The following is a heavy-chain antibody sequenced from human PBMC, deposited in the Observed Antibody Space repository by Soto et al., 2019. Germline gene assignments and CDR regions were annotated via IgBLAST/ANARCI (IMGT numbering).Heavy chain of an antibody. J-gene: IGHJ3*01. Sequence: KPSETLSLTFTVSGGSISGCYWSWIRQPPGKGLEGILYIDYSGSTNYNPSLKSRVAISVDTSKNQFSLKLSSVTAADTAVYYCARGGWQAAPVDALDXWGQWTIVTVS. CDR1: GGSISGCY. CDR3: ARGGWQAAPVDALDX. V-gene: IGHV4-59*01. D-gene: IGHD6-6*01. CDR2: IDYSGST.